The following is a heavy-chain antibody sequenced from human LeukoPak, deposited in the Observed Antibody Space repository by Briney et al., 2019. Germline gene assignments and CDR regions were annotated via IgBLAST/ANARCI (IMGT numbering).Heavy chain of an antibody. D-gene: IGHD3-9*01. J-gene: IGHJ4*02. V-gene: IGHV1-18*01. CDR2: INTYNGVT. Sequence: ASVKVSCKASGYTFTNYGLTWVRQAPGQGLEWMGWINTYNGVTNYAQNLQGRVTMTTDTSTSTAYMELRSLRSDDSAVYYCARVDAILTGYYSYFDYWGQGTLVTVSS. CDR1: GYTFTNYG. CDR3: ARVDAILTGYYSYFDY.